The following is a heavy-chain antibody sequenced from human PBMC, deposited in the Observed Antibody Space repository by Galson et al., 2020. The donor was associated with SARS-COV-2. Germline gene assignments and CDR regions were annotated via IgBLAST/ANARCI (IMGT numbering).Heavy chain of an antibody. CDR1: GFTFRNYG. J-gene: IGHJ4*02. CDR2: IWYDGRDN. Sequence: GGSLRLSCAASGFTFRNYGMHWVRQAPGKGLEWVAVIWYDGRDNYYADSVQGRFIISRDNSKNTLYLQMNNLRAEDTAVYYCAVNHYDISAVSDFWGQGTLVIVSS. V-gene: IGHV3-33*01. D-gene: IGHD3-9*01. CDR3: AVNHYDISAVSDF.